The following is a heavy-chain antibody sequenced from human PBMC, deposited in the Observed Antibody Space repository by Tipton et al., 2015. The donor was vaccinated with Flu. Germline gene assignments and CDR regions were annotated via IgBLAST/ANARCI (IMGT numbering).Heavy chain of an antibody. Sequence: TLSLTCTVSGGSSTSGSYYWSWIRQPAGKGLEWIGRIYPSGSTNYNPSLRSRVTISVDTSKNQFSLTLSSVTAAGTAVYYCARRYNSGYDYWGQGTLVTVSS. CDR1: GGSSTSGSYY. D-gene: IGHD6-25*01. J-gene: IGHJ4*02. CDR2: IYPSGST. V-gene: IGHV4-61*02. CDR3: ARRYNSGYDY.